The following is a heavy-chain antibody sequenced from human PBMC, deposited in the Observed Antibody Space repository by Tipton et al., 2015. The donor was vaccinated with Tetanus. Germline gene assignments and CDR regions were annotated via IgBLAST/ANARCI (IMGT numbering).Heavy chain of an antibody. CDR1: GFTFSSYG. CDR3: ARGSRSITMVRGVIAGMDV. Sequence: SGFTFSSYGMHWVRQAPGKGLEWVAVIWYDGSNKYYADSVKGRFTISRDNSKNTLYLQMNSLRAEDTAVYYCARGSRSITMVRGVIAGMDVWGQGTTVTVSS. V-gene: IGHV3-33*01. CDR2: IWYDGSNK. J-gene: IGHJ6*02. D-gene: IGHD3-10*01.